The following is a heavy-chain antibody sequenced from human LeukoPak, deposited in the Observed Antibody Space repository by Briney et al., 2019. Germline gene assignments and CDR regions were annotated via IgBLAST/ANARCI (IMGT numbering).Heavy chain of an antibody. CDR1: GFTFSSYA. CDR3: AKDYEVPAELYYYYGMDV. V-gene: IGHV3-23*01. CDR2: ISGSGGST. D-gene: IGHD2-2*01. J-gene: IGHJ6*02. Sequence: PGGSLRLSCAASGFTFSSYAMSWVRQAPGKGLEWVSAISGSGGSTYYADSVKGRFTISRDNSKNTLYLQMNSLRAEDTAVYYCAKDYEVPAELYYYYGMDVWGQGTTVTVSS.